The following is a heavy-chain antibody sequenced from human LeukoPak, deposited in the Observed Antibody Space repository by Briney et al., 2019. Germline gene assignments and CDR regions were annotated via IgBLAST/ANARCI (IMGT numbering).Heavy chain of an antibody. CDR1: GFTFSSYS. D-gene: IGHD6-13*01. V-gene: IGHV3-21*04. Sequence: GGSLRPSCAASGFTFSSYSMNWVRQAPGKGLEWVSSISSSSSYIYYADSVKGRFTISRDNSKNSLYLQMNSLRTEDTALYYCAKSIGYSSSWYTHYYYYYGMDVWGQGTTVTVSS. CDR3: AKSIGYSSSWYTHYYYYYGMDV. CDR2: ISSSSSYI. J-gene: IGHJ6*02.